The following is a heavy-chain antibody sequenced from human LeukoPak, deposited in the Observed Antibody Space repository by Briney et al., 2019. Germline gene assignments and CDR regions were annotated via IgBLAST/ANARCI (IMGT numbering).Heavy chain of an antibody. CDR1: GFPFSSYA. CDR3: AKDRGSYYRN. J-gene: IGHJ4*02. D-gene: IGHD1-26*01. V-gene: IGHV3-23*01. CDR2: ISGSGGTT. Sequence: GGSLRLSCAASGFPFSSYAMSWVRQAPGKGLEWVSSISGSGGTTNYADSVKGRFTISRDNSKNTLYLQMNSLRAEDTAVYYCAKDRGSYYRNWGQGTLVTVSS.